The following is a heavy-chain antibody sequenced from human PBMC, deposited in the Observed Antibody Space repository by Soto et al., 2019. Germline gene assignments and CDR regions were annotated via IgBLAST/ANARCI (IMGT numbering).Heavy chain of an antibody. CDR1: GYTFTSYG. Sequence: GASVKVSCKASGYTFTSYGISWVRQAPGQGLEWMGWISAYNGNTNYAQKLQGRVTMTTDTSTSTAYMELRSLRSDDTAVYYCARGHNWKKLKFLIDYYYYGMDVWGQGTMVTVSS. J-gene: IGHJ6*02. CDR3: ARGHNWKKLKFLIDYYYYGMDV. V-gene: IGHV1-18*04. D-gene: IGHD1-20*01. CDR2: ISAYNGNT.